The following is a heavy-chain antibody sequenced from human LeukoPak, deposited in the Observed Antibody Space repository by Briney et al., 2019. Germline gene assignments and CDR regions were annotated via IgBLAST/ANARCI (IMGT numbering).Heavy chain of an antibody. CDR2: INPSGGST. V-gene: IGHV1-46*01. J-gene: IGHJ6*02. Sequence: GASVKVSCKASGYTFTSYYMHWVRQAPAQGLEWMGIINPSGGSTSYAQKFQGRVTMTRDTSTSTVYMELSSLRSEDTAVYYCARGPIVVVVAATYGMDVWGQGTTVTVSS. CDR3: ARGPIVVVVAATYGMDV. CDR1: GYTFTSYY. D-gene: IGHD2-15*01.